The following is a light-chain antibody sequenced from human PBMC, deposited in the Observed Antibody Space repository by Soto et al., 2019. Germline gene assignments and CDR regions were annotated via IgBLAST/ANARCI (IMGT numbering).Light chain of an antibody. CDR1: QGISSW. CDR3: QQANRFPIT. V-gene: IGKV1-12*01. CDR2: AAS. Sequence: DLQMTQSPSSVSASVGDRVTITCRASQGISSWLAWYQQKPGKAPKLLIYAASSLQRGVPSRFIGTGSGTDFTLTLGCLQPEDFATYFWQQANRFPITFGQGTRLEIK. J-gene: IGKJ5*01.